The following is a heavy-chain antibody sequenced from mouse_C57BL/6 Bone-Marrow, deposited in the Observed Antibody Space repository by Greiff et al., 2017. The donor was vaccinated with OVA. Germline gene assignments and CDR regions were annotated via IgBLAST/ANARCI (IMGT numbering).Heavy chain of an antibody. Sequence: VKLVASGAELVRPGTSVKMSCKASGYTFTNYWIGWAKQRPGHGLEWIGDIYPGGGYTNYNEKFKGKATLTADKSSSTAYMQFSSLTSEDSAIYYCARLVTTVFDYWGQGTTLTVSS. CDR3: ARLVTTVFDY. CDR1: GYTFTNYW. J-gene: IGHJ2*01. D-gene: IGHD1-1*01. CDR2: IYPGGGYT. V-gene: IGHV1-63*01.